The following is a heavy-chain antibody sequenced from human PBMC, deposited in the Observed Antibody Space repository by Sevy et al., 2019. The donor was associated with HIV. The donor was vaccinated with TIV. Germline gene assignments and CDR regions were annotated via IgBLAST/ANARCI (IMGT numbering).Heavy chain of an antibody. CDR1: GFTFTKYS. V-gene: IGHV3-23*01. D-gene: IGHD2-8*01. CDR2: FSFGCGRI. Sequence: GGSLRLSCAASGFTFTKYSMSWIRQTPGKGLEWVSTFSFGCGRINYADSVKGRFTISRDDSRNTFYLQMNSLRAEDTAIYYCAREGCTKPHDYWGQGTVVTVSS. CDR3: AREGCTKPHDY. J-gene: IGHJ4*02.